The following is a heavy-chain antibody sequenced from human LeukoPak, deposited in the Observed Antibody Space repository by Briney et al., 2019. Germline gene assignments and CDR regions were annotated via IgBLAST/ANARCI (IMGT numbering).Heavy chain of an antibody. CDR3: AKDAGQWQNWNWFAP. CDR2: ISHDGSPA. D-gene: IGHD6-19*01. V-gene: IGHV3-30*18. CDR1: GFTFNSYG. J-gene: IGHJ5*02. Sequence: GRSLTLSCAASGFTFNSYGMHWLRQAPGKGLGWVAAISHDGSPAYYGDSVKGRFTISRDNSKNTLYLQMNSLRPEDTAIYYCAKDAGQWQNWNWFAPWGQGTLAIVSS.